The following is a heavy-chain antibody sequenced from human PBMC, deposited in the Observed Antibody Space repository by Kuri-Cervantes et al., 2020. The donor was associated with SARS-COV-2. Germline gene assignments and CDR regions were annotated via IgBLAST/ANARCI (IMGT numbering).Heavy chain of an antibody. D-gene: IGHD3-3*01. J-gene: IGHJ5*02. V-gene: IGHV2-5*02. CDR2: IYWDDDK. CDR3: ARTQYYDFWSGHTMSWFDP. Sequence: SGPTLVKPTQILTLTCTFSGLSLSTSGAGVGCIRQPPGKALEWLALIYWDDDKRYSPSLKSRLTITKDNSKNQVVLTMTNMDPVDTATYYCARTQYYDFWSGHTMSWFDPWGQGTLVTVSS. CDR1: GLSLSTSGAG.